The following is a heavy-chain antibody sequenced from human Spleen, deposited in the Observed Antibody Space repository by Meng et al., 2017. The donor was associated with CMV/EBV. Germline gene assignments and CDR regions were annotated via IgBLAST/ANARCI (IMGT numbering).Heavy chain of an antibody. J-gene: IGHJ4*02. D-gene: IGHD6-19*01. V-gene: IGHV5-51*01. CDR3: ASSPPPYSSGWYLFNGFDY. CDR1: GYSFTTFW. Sequence: GESLKISCKASGYSFTTFWIGWVRQMPGKGLEWMGIIYPGGSETRYSPSFQGHVTMSVDKSISTAYLQWSGLRASDTAMYYCASSPPPYSSGWYLFNGFDYWGQGTLVTVSS. CDR2: IYPGGSET.